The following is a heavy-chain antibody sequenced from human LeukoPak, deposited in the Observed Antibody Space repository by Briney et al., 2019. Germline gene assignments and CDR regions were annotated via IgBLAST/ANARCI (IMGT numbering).Heavy chain of an antibody. D-gene: IGHD1-26*01. CDR1: GFTFSSYW. V-gene: IGHV3-7*01. Sequence: GGSLRLSCAASGFTFSSYWMSWVRQAPGKGLEWVANLKRDGSETYYVDSLKGRFTVSRDNAKNSLYLQMNSLRAEDTAVYYCARYSGSFLFDYWGQGALVTVSS. CDR2: LKRDGSET. CDR3: ARYSGSFLFDY. J-gene: IGHJ4*02.